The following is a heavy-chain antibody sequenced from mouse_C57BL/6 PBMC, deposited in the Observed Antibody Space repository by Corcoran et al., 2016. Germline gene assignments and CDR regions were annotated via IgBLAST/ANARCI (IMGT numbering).Heavy chain of an antibody. J-gene: IGHJ3*01. Sequence: QVQLKQSGAELVRPGASVKLSCQASGYTFTDYYINWVKQRPGQGLEWIARIYPGSGNTYYNEKFKGKATLTAEKSSSTAYMQLSSLTSEDSAVDFCARSITTVVEGFAYWGQGTLVTVSA. CDR3: ARSITTVVEGFAY. CDR1: GYTFTDYY. D-gene: IGHD1-1*01. V-gene: IGHV1-76*01. CDR2: IYPGSGNT.